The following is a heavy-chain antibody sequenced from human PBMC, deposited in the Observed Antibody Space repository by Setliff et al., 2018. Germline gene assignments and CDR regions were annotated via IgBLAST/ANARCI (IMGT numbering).Heavy chain of an antibody. D-gene: IGHD6-19*01. Sequence: ETMPLTGTVSGGSISSSSYYWGWIRQHPGKGLEWIGSIYYSGSTYYNPSLKSRVTISVDTSKNKFSLKLSSVTAADTAVYYCVRRRLYSCFWCAGAFDIWGQGTLVTVSS. CDR2: IYYSGST. V-gene: IGHV4-39*01. CDR1: GGSISSSSYY. CDR3: VRRRLYSCFWCAGAFDI. J-gene: IGHJ3*02.